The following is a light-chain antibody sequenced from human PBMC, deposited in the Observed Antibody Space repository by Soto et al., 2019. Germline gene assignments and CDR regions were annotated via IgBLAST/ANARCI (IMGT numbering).Light chain of an antibody. Sequence: QSALTQPASVSGSPGQSIAISCTGTSSDVGGYNYVSWYQQHPGKATKLMIYEVSNRPSGVSNRFSGSKSGNTASLTISGLQAEEEADDDGSSYTISGPIVFATGTKVTVL. CDR2: EVS. V-gene: IGLV2-14*01. CDR1: SSDVGGYNY. J-gene: IGLJ1*01. CDR3: SSYTISGPIV.